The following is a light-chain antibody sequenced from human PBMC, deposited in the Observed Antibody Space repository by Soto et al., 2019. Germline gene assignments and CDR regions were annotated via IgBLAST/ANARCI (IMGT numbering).Light chain of an antibody. CDR1: QDISNY. CDR2: AAS. J-gene: IGKJ1*01. CDR3: QNYNSAPPGT. V-gene: IGKV1-27*01. Sequence: DIQMTQSPSSLSASVGDRVTITCRATQDISNYLAWYQQKPGKVPNLLIYAASTLQSGVPSRFSGSGPGTDFTPTISSLQPDDVATYYCQNYNSAPPGTFGQGTKVEI.